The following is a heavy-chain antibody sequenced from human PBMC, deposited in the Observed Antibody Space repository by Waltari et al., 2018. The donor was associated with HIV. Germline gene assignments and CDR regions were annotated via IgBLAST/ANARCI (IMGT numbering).Heavy chain of an antibody. Sequence: EVQFLESGDGLERWGGSLSGSCIGSGFYFDLYGLRWVRQAPGKGLEWVSSISRIASDTYYADSVKGRATISRDNSMDMLSLHIKSLRVDDTAVYHCVTSGYNFVEFGHRLDFWGRGILVTVS. V-gene: IGHV3-23*01. CDR3: VTSGYNFVEFGHRLDF. J-gene: IGHJ4*02. CDR2: ISRIASDT. D-gene: IGHD5-18*01. CDR1: GFYFDLYG.